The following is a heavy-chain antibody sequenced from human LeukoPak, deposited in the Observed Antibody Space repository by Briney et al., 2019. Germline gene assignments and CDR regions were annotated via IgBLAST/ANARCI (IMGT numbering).Heavy chain of an antibody. J-gene: IGHJ4*02. CDR3: ARDDGYNNPTHFDY. D-gene: IGHD5-24*01. CDR2: IWYDGSNK. V-gene: IGHV3-33*01. Sequence: GGSLRLSCAASGFTFSSYGMHWVRQAPGKGLEWVAVIWYDGSNKYYADSVKGRFTISRDNSKNTLYLQMNSLRAEDTAVYYCARDDGYNNPTHFDYWGQGTLVTVSS. CDR1: GFTFSSYG.